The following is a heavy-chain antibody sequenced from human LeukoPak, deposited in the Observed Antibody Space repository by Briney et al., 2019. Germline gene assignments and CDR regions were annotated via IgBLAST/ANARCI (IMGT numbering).Heavy chain of an antibody. V-gene: IGHV1-2*02. CDR3: ANALLDYYDSSGSFDY. CDR1: GYTFTGYY. D-gene: IGHD3-22*01. Sequence: ASVRVSCTASGYTFTGYYMHWVRQAPGQGLEWMGWINPNSGGTNYAQKFQGRVTMTRDTSISTAYMELSRLRSDDTAVYYCANALLDYYDSSGSFDYWGQGTLVTVSS. J-gene: IGHJ4*02. CDR2: INPNSGGT.